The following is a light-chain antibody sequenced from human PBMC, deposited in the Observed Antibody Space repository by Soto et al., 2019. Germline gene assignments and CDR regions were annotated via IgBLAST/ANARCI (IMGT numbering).Light chain of an antibody. CDR2: EGS. CDR3: CSYASSSTYV. Sequence: QSALTQPASVSGSPGQSITISCTVTSGDVGCYNFVSWYQQHPGKAPKLMIYEGSKRPSGVSNRFSGSKSGNTASLTLSGLQAEDEADYYCCSYASSSTYVFGAGTKLTVL. J-gene: IGLJ1*01. V-gene: IGLV2-23*01. CDR1: SGDVGCYNF.